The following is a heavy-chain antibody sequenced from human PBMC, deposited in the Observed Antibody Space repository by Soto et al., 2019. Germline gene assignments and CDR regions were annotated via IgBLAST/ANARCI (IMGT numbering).Heavy chain of an antibody. V-gene: IGHV3-72*01. CDR2: SKANHQNFAT. J-gene: IGHJ5*02. CDR1: GFTFSDHY. D-gene: IGHD1-1*01. CDR3: AKEGEARYLDL. Sequence: GRSLRLSCAASGFTFSDHYMDWVRQAPGKGLEWVARSKANHQNFATEYAASVKGRLTISRDVSQNSVHLQMDRLQPEDTAVYFCAKEGEARYLDLWGQGTLVTVSS.